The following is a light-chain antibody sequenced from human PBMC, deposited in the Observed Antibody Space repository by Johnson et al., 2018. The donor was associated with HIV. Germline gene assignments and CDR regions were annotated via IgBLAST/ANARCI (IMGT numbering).Light chain of an antibody. CDR1: SSNIGNNY. CDR2: DNN. Sequence: QSVFTQPPSVSAAPGQKVTISCSGSSSNIGNNYVSWYQQLPGTAPKLLIYDNNKRPSGIPDRFSGSKSGTSATLGITGLQTGDEADYYCGTWDSSLSAGFYVFGTGTKVTVL. J-gene: IGLJ1*01. V-gene: IGLV1-51*01. CDR3: GTWDSSLSAGFYV.